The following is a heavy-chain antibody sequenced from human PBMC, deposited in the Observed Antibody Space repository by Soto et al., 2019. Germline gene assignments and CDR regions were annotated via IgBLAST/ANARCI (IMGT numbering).Heavy chain of an antibody. Sequence: GGSLRLSCAASGFTFFTNWMHWVRQAPGKGLVWVSRINSDGSVTSYADSVQGRFTISRDNAKNSLYLQMNSLRAEDTALYYCAKVMTTATHPAYYFDYWGQGTLVTVSS. CDR2: INSDGSVT. V-gene: IGHV3-74*01. D-gene: IGHD4-17*01. J-gene: IGHJ4*02. CDR3: AKVMTTATHPAYYFDY. CDR1: GFTFFTNW.